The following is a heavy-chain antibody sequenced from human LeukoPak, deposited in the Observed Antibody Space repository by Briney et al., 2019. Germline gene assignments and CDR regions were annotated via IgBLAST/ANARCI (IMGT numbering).Heavy chain of an antibody. CDR3: ARDRGTSGYDYFDC. CDR2: IYYSGRT. D-gene: IGHD5-12*01. Sequence: SETLSLTCTVSGDSISSGGYYWSWIRQHPGKGLEWIGYIYYSGRTYCNPSLKGRVTMSVDTSKNQFSLELTSVTAADTAVYYCARDRGTSGYDYFDCWGQGTLSPSPQ. V-gene: IGHV4-31*03. J-gene: IGHJ4*02. CDR1: GDSISSGGYY.